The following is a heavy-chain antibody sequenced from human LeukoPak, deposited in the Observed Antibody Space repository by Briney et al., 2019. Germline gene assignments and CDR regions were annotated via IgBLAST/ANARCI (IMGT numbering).Heavy chain of an antibody. V-gene: IGHV3-23*01. CDR2: ISGSGGST. J-gene: IGHJ4*02. D-gene: IGHD3-16*01. CDR3: ARDEYDYVWGN. Sequence: GGTLRLSCAASGFTFSSYGMNWVRQAPGKGLEWVSGISGSGGSTYYADSVKGRFTISRDNSKNSLYLQMNSLRAEDTAVYYCARDEYDYVWGNWGQGTLVTVSS. CDR1: GFTFSSYG.